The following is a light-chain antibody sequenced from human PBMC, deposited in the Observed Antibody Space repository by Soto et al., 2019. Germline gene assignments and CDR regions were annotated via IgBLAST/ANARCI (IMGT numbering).Light chain of an antibody. CDR1: QRIGNY. V-gene: IGKV1-39*01. CDR2: AAS. CDR3: QETYTTPWT. J-gene: IGKJ1*01. Sequence: DIQMTQSPSSLSASVGDRVTITCRASQRIGNYFNWYQQKPGKVPKLLIYAASSLQSGVPSRFSGSGSGTDFTLTISTLQPEDFATYYCQETYTTPWTFGQGTKVDIK.